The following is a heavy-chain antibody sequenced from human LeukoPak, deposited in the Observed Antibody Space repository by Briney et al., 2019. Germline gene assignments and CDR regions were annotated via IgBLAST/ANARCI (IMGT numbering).Heavy chain of an antibody. V-gene: IGHV1-2*04. D-gene: IGHD2-21*01. CDR1: GYTFTGYY. CDR3: VRDRPHNCFDP. CDR2: INPNSGGT. J-gene: IGHJ5*02. Sequence: GASVKVSCKASGYTFTGYYMHWVRQAPGQGLEWMGWINPNSGGTNYAQKFQGWVTMTRDTSITTAYMELSSLRSDDTALYYCVRDRPHNCFDPWGQGTLVTVSS.